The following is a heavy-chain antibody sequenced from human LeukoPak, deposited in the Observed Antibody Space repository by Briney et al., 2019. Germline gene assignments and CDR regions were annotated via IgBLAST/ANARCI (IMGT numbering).Heavy chain of an antibody. CDR2: IRYDGTNK. J-gene: IGHJ4*02. Sequence: GGSLRLSCAASGFSFSSYGMHRVRQAPGKGLEWVAFIRYDGTNKYYADSVKGRFTISRDNSKNTLYLQMNSLRAEDTAMYYCAKDSAYYYDSSGYYYDWGQGTLVTVSS. CDR3: AKDSAYYYDSSGYYYD. CDR1: GFSFSSYG. D-gene: IGHD3-22*01. V-gene: IGHV3-30*02.